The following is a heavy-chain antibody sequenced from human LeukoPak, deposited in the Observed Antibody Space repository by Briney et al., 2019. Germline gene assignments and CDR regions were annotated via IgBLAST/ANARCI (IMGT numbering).Heavy chain of an antibody. V-gene: IGHV3-33*01. Sequence: GGSLRLSCAASGFTFSSYGMHWVRQAPGKGLEWVAVIWYDGSNKYYADSVKGGFTISRDNSKNTLYLQMNSLRAEDTAVYYCARDLITVANTYYYYYGMDGWGQGTTVTVSS. D-gene: IGHD4-17*01. CDR1: GFTFSSYG. CDR2: IWYDGSNK. CDR3: ARDLITVANTYYYYYGMDG. J-gene: IGHJ6*02.